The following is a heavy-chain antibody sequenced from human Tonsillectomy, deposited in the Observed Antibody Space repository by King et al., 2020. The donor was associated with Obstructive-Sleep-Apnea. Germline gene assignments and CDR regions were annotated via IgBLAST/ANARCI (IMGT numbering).Heavy chain of an antibody. CDR2: INHSGST. Sequence: QVQLQQWGAGLLKPSETLSITCAVYGGSFSGYYWSWIRQPTGKGLEWIGEINHSGSTNYNPSLKSRVTISVDTSKNQFSLKLSSVTAADTAVYYCARGRFSILYGSGSYPLDYWGQGTLVTVSS. CDR1: GGSFSGYY. J-gene: IGHJ4*02. CDR3: ARGRFSILYGSGSYPLDY. D-gene: IGHD3-10*01. V-gene: IGHV4-34*01.